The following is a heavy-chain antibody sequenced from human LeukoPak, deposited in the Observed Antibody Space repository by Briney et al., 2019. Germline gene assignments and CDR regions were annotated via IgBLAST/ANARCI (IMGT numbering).Heavy chain of an antibody. J-gene: IGHJ4*02. D-gene: IGHD2-8*01. CDR1: GFTFSSYW. Sequence: PGGSLRFSCAASGFTFSSYWMSWVRQAPGNEREGVANIKQDGSGIDYVDYVKGRFTISRDNAKDSLELQMNRLRAEDTAVYYCARVGMVYAITYFDYWGQGTMVTVSS. CDR3: ARVGMVYAITYFDY. V-gene: IGHV3-7*01. CDR2: IKQDGSGI.